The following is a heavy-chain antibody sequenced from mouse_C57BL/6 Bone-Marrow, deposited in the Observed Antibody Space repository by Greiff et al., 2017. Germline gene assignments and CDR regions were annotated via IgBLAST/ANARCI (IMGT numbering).Heavy chain of an antibody. J-gene: IGHJ1*03. D-gene: IGHD2-4*01. V-gene: IGHV5-6*01. CDR1: GFTFSSYG. Sequence: EVKLVESGGDLVKPGGSLKLSCAASGFTFSSYGMSWVRQTPDKRLEWVATISSGGSYTYYPDSVKGRFTISRDNAKNTLYLQMSSLKSEDTAMYYCARQSITTKGYWYFDVWGTGTTVTVSS. CDR3: ARQSITTKGYWYFDV. CDR2: ISSGGSYT.